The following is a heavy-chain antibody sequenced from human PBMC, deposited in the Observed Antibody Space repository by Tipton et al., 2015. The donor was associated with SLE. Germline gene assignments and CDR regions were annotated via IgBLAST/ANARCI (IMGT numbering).Heavy chain of an antibody. CDR3: ARDGDDFWSGYHQFDP. CDR1: GGSLSSYY. J-gene: IGHJ5*02. Sequence: TLSLTCSISGGSLSSYYWTWIRQSPGKGLEWIGNIRYSGSTEYNPSLNSRVTILVDTSKIQFSLKLSSVTAADTAVYYCARDGDDFWSGYHQFDPWGQGTLVTVS. D-gene: IGHD3-3*01. CDR2: IRYSGST. V-gene: IGHV4-59*01.